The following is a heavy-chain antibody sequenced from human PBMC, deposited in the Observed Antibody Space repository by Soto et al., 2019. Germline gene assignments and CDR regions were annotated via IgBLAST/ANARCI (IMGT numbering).Heavy chain of an antibody. CDR1: GYSISSGPY. CDR3: ARVHVMVVAGSTFDY. CDR2: IYHGGTT. D-gene: IGHD6-19*01. V-gene: IGHV4-38-2*02. J-gene: IGHJ4*01. Sequence: ETLSLTCTVSGYSISSGPYWAWIRQPPGKGPEWIASIYHGGTTFYNPSLKSRITISVDTSNNQFSLKLTSVTAADTAVYYCARVHVMVVAGSTFDYWGHGTLVTVSS.